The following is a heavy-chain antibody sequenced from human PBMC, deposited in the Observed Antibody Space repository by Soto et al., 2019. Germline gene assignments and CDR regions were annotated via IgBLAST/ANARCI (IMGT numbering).Heavy chain of an antibody. CDR1: GFTFIRHA. Sequence: SLRLSCAASGFTFIRHAMYCVLQSPGKGLEWVAFISDNGRNKDYADSVKGRFTISRDNSKNTLYLQMNSLRADDTAVYYCARDLTDNFSFDYWGQGTLVTVSS. V-gene: IGHV3-30-3*01. CDR3: ARDLTDNFSFDY. J-gene: IGHJ4*02. CDR2: ISDNGRNK. D-gene: IGHD1-1*01.